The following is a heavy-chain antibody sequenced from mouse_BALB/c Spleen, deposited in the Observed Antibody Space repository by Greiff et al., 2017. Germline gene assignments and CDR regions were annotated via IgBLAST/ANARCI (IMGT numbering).Heavy chain of an antibody. D-gene: IGHD2-10*02. CDR1: GYSFTGYY. Sequence: EVQLQQSGPELVKPGASVKISCKASGYSFTGYYMHWVKQSHVKSLEWIGRINPYNGATSYNQNFKDKASLTVDKSSSTAYMELHSLTSEDSAVYYCAREGYGNPAWFAYWGQGTLVTVSA. J-gene: IGHJ3*01. CDR3: AREGYGNPAWFAY. CDR2: INPYNGAT. V-gene: IGHV1-26*01.